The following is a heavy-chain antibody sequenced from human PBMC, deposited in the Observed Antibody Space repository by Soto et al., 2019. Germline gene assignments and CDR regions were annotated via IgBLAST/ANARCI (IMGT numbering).Heavy chain of an antibody. CDR2: IIPIFGTA. CDR1: GGTFSSYA. J-gene: IGHJ4*02. V-gene: IGHV1-69*12. Sequence: QVQLVQSGAEVKKPGSSVKVSCKASGGTFSSYAISWVRQAPGQGLEWMGGIIPIFGTANYAQKFQGRVTSTADEHTSTGYMERGSLRAEETALYSCGRDVMITFGGVIGLSHLDYWGQGTLVTVSS. D-gene: IGHD3-16*02. CDR3: GRDVMITFGGVIGLSHLDY.